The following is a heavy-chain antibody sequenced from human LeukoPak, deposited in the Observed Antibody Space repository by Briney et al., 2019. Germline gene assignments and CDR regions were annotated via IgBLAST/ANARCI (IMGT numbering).Heavy chain of an antibody. CDR1: GFTFSSYG. CDR3: ANLYSSSYKFDY. D-gene: IGHD6-13*01. J-gene: IGHJ4*02. Sequence: PGWSLRLSCAASGFTFSSYGMHWVRQAPGKGLEWVAFIRYDGSNKYYADSVKGRFTISRDNSKNTLYLQMNSLRAEDTAVYYCANLYSSSYKFDYWGQGTLVTVSS. V-gene: IGHV3-30*02. CDR2: IRYDGSNK.